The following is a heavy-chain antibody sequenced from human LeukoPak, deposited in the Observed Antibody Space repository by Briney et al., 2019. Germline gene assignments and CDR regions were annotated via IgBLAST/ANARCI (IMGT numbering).Heavy chain of an antibody. Sequence: ASVKVSCKASGYTFTNYGISWVRQAPGQGLEWMGWISAYNGNTNYAQKLQGRVTMTTDTSTSTAYMELRSLRSDDTAVYYCARVVYSSGWYGGDAFDIWGQGTMVTVSS. CDR3: ARVVYSSGWYGGDAFDI. J-gene: IGHJ3*02. V-gene: IGHV1-18*01. CDR1: GYTFTNYG. CDR2: ISAYNGNT. D-gene: IGHD6-19*01.